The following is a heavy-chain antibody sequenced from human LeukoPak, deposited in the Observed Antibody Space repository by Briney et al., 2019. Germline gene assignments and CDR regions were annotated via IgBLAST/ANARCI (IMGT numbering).Heavy chain of an antibody. CDR3: ARAAHYYDGSGYYLGD. CDR2: INPNSGGT. D-gene: IGHD3-22*01. CDR1: GYTFTDYY. Sequence: GASVKVSCKASGYTFTDYYMHWVRQAPGQGLEWMGRINPNSGGTNYAQKFQARVTMTRDTSISTAYMELSRLRSDDTALYYCARAAHYYDGSGYYLGDWGQGTLVTVSS. J-gene: IGHJ4*02. V-gene: IGHV1-2*06.